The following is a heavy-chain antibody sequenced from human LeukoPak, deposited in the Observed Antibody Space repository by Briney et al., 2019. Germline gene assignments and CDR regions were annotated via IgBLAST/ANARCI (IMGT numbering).Heavy chain of an antibody. V-gene: IGHV1-69*05. CDR2: IIPIFGTA. CDR3: ARFGALFCSSSKYYYMDV. J-gene: IGHJ6*03. CDR1: GGTFSSYA. Sequence: SVKVSCKASGGTFSSYAISWVRQAPGQGLEWMGGIIPIFGTANYALKFQGRVTITTYESTSTAYTELSSLRSEDTAVYYCARFGALFCSSSKYYYMDVWGKGTTVTVSS. D-gene: IGHD6-6*01.